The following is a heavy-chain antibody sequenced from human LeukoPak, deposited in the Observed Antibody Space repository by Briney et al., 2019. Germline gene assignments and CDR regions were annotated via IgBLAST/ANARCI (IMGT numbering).Heavy chain of an antibody. J-gene: IGHJ4*02. CDR2: INPSGGTR. V-gene: IGHV1-46*01. D-gene: IGHD3-10*01. CDR3: ARALAPYGSGSYAFDY. CDR1: GYTFTGYY. Sequence: ASVKVSCKASGYTFTGYYMHWVRQAPGQGLEWMGIINPSGGTRTYAQKFQGRVTMTSDTSTSSINMELSSLRSEDTAVYYCARALAPYGSGSYAFDYWGQGTLVTVSS.